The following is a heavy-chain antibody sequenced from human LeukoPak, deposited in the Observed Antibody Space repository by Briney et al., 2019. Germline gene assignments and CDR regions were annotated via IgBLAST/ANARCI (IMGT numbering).Heavy chain of an antibody. V-gene: IGHV1-69*02. CDR3: ARIPSGDVGIHMVTYYHHGMDV. J-gene: IGHJ6*02. CDR2: IIPMFDIT. Sequence: ASVKVSCTASGGTFGNNTISWVRQAPGQGLEWMGRIIPMFDITNYAEKLQGRVTITADKSTRPVYMELSSLRSEDTAVYYCARIPSGDVGIHMVTYYHHGMDVWGQGTAVTVSS. CDR1: GGTFGNNT. D-gene: IGHD4-17*01.